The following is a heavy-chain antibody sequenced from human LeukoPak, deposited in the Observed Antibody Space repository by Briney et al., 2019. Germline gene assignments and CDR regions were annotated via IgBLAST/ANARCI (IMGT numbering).Heavy chain of an antibody. CDR2: INQDGGEK. V-gene: IGHV3-7*01. D-gene: IGHD2-2*01. Sequence: PGGSLRLSCAASGFTFSSYWMSWVRQAPGKGLEWVANINQDGGEKYYVDPVKGRFTISRDNAENSLYLQMNSLRAEDTAVYHCATGRSCTTCYLPDYWGQGTLVTVSS. J-gene: IGHJ4*02. CDR1: GFTFSSYW. CDR3: ATGRSCTTCYLPDY.